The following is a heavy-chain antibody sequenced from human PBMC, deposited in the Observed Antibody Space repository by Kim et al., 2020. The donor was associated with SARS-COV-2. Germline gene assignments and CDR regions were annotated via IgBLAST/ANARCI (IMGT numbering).Heavy chain of an antibody. Sequence: GGSLRLSCAASGFTFSNFAIHWVRQAPGKGLEWVAVIWYDRSNKYYADSVKGRFTISRDNSKNTLYLQMNSLRAEDTAVYYCAKDSNYGSGNAGYYGMDVWGQGTTVTVSS. CDR1: GFTFSNFA. CDR2: IWYDRSNK. D-gene: IGHD3-10*01. J-gene: IGHJ6*02. V-gene: IGHV3-33*06. CDR3: AKDSNYGSGNAGYYGMDV.